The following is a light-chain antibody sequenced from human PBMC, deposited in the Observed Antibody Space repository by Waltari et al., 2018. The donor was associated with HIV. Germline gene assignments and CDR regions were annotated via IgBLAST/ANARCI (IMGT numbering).Light chain of an antibody. V-gene: IGLV2-14*01. Sequence: QPALTQPAPVSGSPGLSITISCTVRRRDIGSYTVVPWYRQHPGKAPQLVIYGVDTRPSGVPDRFSGSKSGNTASLTISTLQAEDEADYYCSSYINTDTLLFGGGTKLTVL. CDR1: RRDIGSYTV. CDR2: GVD. CDR3: SSYINTDTLL. J-gene: IGLJ3*02.